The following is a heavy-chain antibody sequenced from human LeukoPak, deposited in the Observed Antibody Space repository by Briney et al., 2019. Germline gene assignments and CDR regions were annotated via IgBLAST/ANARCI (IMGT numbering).Heavy chain of an antibody. V-gene: IGHV4-38-2*02. D-gene: IGHD3-3*01. J-gene: IGHJ6*03. CDR3: ARDRYYDLFRYYYMDV. Sequence: SETLSLTCTVSGYSISSGYYWGWIRQPPGKGLEWIGYIYYSGSTYYNPSLKSRVTISVDTSKNQFSLKLSSVTAADTAVYYCARDRYYDLFRYYYMDVWGKGTTVTVSS. CDR2: IYYSGST. CDR1: GYSISSGYY.